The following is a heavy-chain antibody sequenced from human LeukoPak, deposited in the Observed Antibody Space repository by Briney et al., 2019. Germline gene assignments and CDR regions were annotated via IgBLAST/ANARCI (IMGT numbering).Heavy chain of an antibody. J-gene: IGHJ2*01. CDR1: GYTFTGYY. D-gene: IGHD6-19*01. CDR2: INPNSGGT. CDR3: ASPIGSSDYWSFDL. V-gene: IGHV1-2*02. Sequence: ASVKVSCKASGYTFTGYYMHWVRQAPGQGLEWMGWINPNSGGTNYAQKFQGRVTMTRDTSISTAYMELSRLRSDDTAVYYCASPIGSSDYWSFDLWGRGTLVTVSS.